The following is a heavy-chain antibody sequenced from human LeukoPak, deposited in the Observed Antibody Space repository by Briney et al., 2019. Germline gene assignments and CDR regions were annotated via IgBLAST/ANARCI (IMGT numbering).Heavy chain of an antibody. V-gene: IGHV1-18*01. CDR2: ISAYNGNT. Sequence: ASVKVSFKASGYTFTSYGISWVRQAPGQGLEWMGWISAYNGNTNYAQKLQGRVTMTTDTSTSTAYMELRSLRSDDTAVYYCARYCSSTSCYWGNWFDPWGQGTLVTVSS. CDR1: GYTFTSYG. J-gene: IGHJ5*02. D-gene: IGHD2-2*01. CDR3: ARYCSSTSCYWGNWFDP.